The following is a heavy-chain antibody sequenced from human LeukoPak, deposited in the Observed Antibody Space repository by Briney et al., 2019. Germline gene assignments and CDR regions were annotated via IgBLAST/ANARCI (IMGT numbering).Heavy chain of an antibody. D-gene: IGHD6-13*01. CDR3: ARSSSWYGPLN. CDR2: ISSSGSTI. V-gene: IGHV3-48*03. J-gene: IGHJ4*02. CDR1: GFTFSSYE. Sequence: TGGSLRLSCAVSGFTFSSYEMNWVRQAPGKGLEWVSYISSSGSTIYYADSVKGRFTISRDNAKNSLYLQMNSLRAEDTAVYYCARSSSWYGPLNWGQGTLVTVSS.